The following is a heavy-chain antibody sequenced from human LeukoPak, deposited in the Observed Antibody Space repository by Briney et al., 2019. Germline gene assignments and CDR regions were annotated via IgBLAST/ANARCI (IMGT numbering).Heavy chain of an antibody. CDR1: GYTFTSYG. Sequence: GASVKVSCKASGYTFTSYGISWVRQAPGQGRVWMGWISAYNGNTNYAQKLQGRVTMTSDTPTSTDYIELRSLRSDDTAVYYCARRSEDAFDIWGQGTMVTVSS. V-gene: IGHV1-18*01. CDR3: ARRSEDAFDI. D-gene: IGHD6-19*01. CDR2: ISAYNGNT. J-gene: IGHJ3*02.